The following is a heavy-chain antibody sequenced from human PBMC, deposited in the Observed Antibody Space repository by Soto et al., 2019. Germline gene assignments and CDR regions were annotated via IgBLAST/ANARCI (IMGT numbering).Heavy chain of an antibody. Sequence: SETQSLTCPVSGGSISSGGYYWSWIRQPPGKGLEWIGYIYYSGSTYYNPSLKSRVTISVDTSKNQFSLKLSSVTAADTAVYYCASKSYGYTFYDYWGQGTLVTVSS. CDR3: ASKSYGYTFYDY. D-gene: IGHD5-18*01. J-gene: IGHJ4*02. V-gene: IGHV4-30-4*01. CDR1: GGSISSGGYY. CDR2: IYYSGST.